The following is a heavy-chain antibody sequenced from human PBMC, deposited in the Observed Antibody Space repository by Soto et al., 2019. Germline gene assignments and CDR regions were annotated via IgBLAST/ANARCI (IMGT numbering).Heavy chain of an antibody. V-gene: IGHV4-39*01. CDR1: GGSISSSSYY. CDR3: ARHPWGQIVVVTGGHCFDP. J-gene: IGHJ5*02. CDR2: IYYRGST. Sequence: QLQLQESGPGLLKPSETLSLTCTVSGGSISSSSYYWGWIRKPPGKGLEWMGSIYYRGSTYYNPALRSRVTISVDTSKDHFALKLSSVTAADTAVYYGARHPWGQIVVVTGGHCFDPWGQGTLVTVSS. D-gene: IGHD2-21*02.